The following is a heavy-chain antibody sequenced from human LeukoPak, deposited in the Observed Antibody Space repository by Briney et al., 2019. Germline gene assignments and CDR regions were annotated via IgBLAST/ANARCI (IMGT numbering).Heavy chain of an antibody. CDR2: IYYSGST. Sequence: SETLSLTCTVSGGSISSSSYYWGWIRQPPGKGLEWIGSIYYSGSTYYNPSLKSRVTISVDTSKNQFSLKLSSVTAADTAVYYCAKHNWNFRVDAFDIWGQGTMVTVSS. CDR3: AKHNWNFRVDAFDI. V-gene: IGHV4-39*01. CDR1: GGSISSSSYY. J-gene: IGHJ3*02. D-gene: IGHD1-7*01.